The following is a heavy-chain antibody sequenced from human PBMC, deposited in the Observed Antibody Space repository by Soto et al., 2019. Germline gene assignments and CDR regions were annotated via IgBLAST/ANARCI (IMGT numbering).Heavy chain of an antibody. Sequence: PAETLSLTCSVSVGSISGSYWSWIRQSPGKGLELLGYVYYTGSTNYSPSLRSRVSISVDTSKNEFSLRLSSVTAADTAVYFCARSVAVPGAHIDYWGQGTKVTVSS. V-gene: IGHV4-59*01. J-gene: IGHJ4*02. CDR3: ARSVAVPGAHIDY. CDR1: VGSISGSY. CDR2: VYYTGST. D-gene: IGHD6-19*01.